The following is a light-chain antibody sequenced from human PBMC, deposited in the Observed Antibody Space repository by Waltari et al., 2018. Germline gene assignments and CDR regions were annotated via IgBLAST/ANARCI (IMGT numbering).Light chain of an antibody. J-gene: IGLJ2*01. CDR1: TAAVTSNAH. Sequence: QTVVTQEPSLTVSPGGTVTLPCASSTAAVTSNAHPNWFQQKPGQAPTALIFITNNKQSWIPARFSGSLLGGKAALTLSGVQPEDEADYYCILYHGGAQVFGGGTKLTVL. V-gene: IGLV7-43*01. CDR3: ILYHGGAQV. CDR2: ITN.